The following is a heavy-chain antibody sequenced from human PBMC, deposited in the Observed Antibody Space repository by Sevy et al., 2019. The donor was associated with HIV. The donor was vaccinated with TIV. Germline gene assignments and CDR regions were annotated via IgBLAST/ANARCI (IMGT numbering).Heavy chain of an antibody. CDR2: ITYSGSTT. D-gene: IGHD3-10*01. CDR1: GFTFNTYE. CDR3: ARGTATYYYGSGGMDV. J-gene: IGHJ6*02. V-gene: IGHV3-48*03. Sequence: GGSLRLSCAASGFTFNTYEMNWVRQAPGKGLEWISYITYSGSTTYYAESVKGRFTIPRNNAKNSLSLQMNSLRPEDTAVYYCARGTATYYYGSGGMDVWGQGTTVTVSS.